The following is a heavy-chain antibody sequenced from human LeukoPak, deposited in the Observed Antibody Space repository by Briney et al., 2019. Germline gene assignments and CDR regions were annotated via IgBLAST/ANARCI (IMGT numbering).Heavy chain of an antibody. D-gene: IGHD6-6*01. CDR1: GFTFSSYS. V-gene: IGHV3-21*01. Sequence: GGSLRLSCAASGFTFSSYSMNWVRQAPGKGLEWVSSIRSSSSYIYYADSVKGRFTISRDNAKNSLYLQMNSLRAEDTAVYYCARAGSSSFLTDYWGQGTLVTVSS. CDR3: ARAGSSSFLTDY. J-gene: IGHJ4*02. CDR2: IRSSSSYI.